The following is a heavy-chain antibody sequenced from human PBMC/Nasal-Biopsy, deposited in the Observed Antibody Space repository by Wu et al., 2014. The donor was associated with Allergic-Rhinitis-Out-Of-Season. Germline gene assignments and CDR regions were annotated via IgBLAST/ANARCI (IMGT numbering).Heavy chain of an antibody. Sequence: TLSLTCIVSGGDIGSESWTWIRQSPGKGLEWLGYFYNAGTTKYNPSFESRVTMSVDTSKSQFSLKLTSVTAADTAVYFCARGPYNSGGKPFDYWGQGTLVIVSS. J-gene: IGHJ4*02. V-gene: IGHV4-59*12. CDR1: GGDIGSES. D-gene: IGHD4-23*01. CDR3: ARGPYNSGGKPFDY. CDR2: FYNAGTT.